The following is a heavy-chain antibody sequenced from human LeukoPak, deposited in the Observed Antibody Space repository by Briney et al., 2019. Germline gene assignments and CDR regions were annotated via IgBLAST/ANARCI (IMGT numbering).Heavy chain of an antibody. CDR2: IYYSGTT. J-gene: IGHJ4*01. V-gene: IGHV4-39*01. CDR1: GGCVSSNFYY. Sequence: SETLSLTCTVSGGCVSSNFYYWGWIRQPPGKGLEWIGSIYYSGTTSYNPSLKSRATIFLDTSRNQFSLKLSSVTAADTAVYYCTRRGDYWGQGTLVTVSS. CDR3: TRRGDY.